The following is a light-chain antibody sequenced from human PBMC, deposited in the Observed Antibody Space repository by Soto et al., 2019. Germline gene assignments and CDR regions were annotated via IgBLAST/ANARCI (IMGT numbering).Light chain of an antibody. Sequence: DIQMNQYPSPLSASVGDRVTITCRASQSLSSWLAWYQQKPGKAPKLLIYDASSLESGVPSRFSGSGSGTEFTLTISSLQPDDFATYYCQHYNSYSEASAQRTKADIK. J-gene: IGKJ1*01. CDR2: DAS. V-gene: IGKV1-5*01. CDR3: QHYNSYSEA. CDR1: QSLSSW.